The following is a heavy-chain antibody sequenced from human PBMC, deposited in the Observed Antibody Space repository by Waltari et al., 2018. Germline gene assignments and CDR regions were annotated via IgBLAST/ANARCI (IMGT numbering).Heavy chain of an antibody. J-gene: IGHJ5*02. CDR3: ARRIQNWFDP. Sequence: QVQLQESGPGLVKASETLSLSCTVSGYSISSGYYWGWIRQPPGKGLEWIGTISRSGTTYYNPSLKSRVSMSVDTSKNQFFLKLSSVTAADTAVYYCARRIQNWFDPWGQGTLVTVSS. CDR2: ISRSGTT. CDR1: GYSISSGYY. V-gene: IGHV4-38-2*02. D-gene: IGHD1-1*01.